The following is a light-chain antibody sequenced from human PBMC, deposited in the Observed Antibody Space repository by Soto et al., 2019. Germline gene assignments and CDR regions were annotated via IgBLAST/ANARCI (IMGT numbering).Light chain of an antibody. CDR2: ANN. V-gene: IGLV1-40*01. Sequence: QSALTQPPSVSGAPGQRVTISCTGSSSNIGAGYDVHWYQQLPGTAPKLLIYANNNRPPGVPDRFSGSKSGTSASLAITGLQAEDEADYYCQSYDSSLSGWVFGGGTQLTVL. CDR1: SSNIGAGYD. J-gene: IGLJ2*01. CDR3: QSYDSSLSGWV.